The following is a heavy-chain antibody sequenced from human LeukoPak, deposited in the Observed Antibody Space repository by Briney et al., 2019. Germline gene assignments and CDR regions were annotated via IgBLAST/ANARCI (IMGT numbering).Heavy chain of an antibody. CDR2: ISSSSSYI. J-gene: IGHJ6*02. V-gene: IGHV3-21*01. Sequence: GESLRLSCAASGFTFSSYSMNWVRQAPGKGLEWVSSISSSSSYIYYADSVKGRFTISRDNAKNSLYLQMNSLRAEDTAVYYCARNKLGDIVVVPAYYYGMDVWGQGTTVTVSS. CDR1: GFTFSSYS. CDR3: ARNKLGDIVVVPAYYYGMDV. D-gene: IGHD2-2*01.